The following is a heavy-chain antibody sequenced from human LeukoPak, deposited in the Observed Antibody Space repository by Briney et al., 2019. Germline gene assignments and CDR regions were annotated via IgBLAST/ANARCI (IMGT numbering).Heavy chain of an antibody. CDR1: GYTFTGYY. CDR2: INPNSGGT. Sequence: ASVTVSCKASGYTFTGYYMHWVRQAPGQGLEWMAWINPNSGGTNYAQKFQGRVTMTRDTSISTAYMELSRLRSDDTAVYYCARDLFHYYDSSGYPHHPIDYWGQGTLVTVSS. CDR3: ARDLFHYYDSSGYPHHPIDY. J-gene: IGHJ4*02. V-gene: IGHV1-2*02. D-gene: IGHD3-22*01.